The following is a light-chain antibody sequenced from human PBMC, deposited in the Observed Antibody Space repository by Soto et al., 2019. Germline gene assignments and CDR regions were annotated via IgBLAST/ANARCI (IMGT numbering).Light chain of an antibody. CDR3: ATWDSSLIAGV. J-gene: IGLJ2*01. V-gene: IGLV1-51*01. CDR1: SSNIGNNF. CDR2: DNN. Sequence: QSVLTQPPSVSAAPGQKVTISCSGSSSNIGNNFVSWYQHLPGTAPKLLIYDNNKRPSGIPDRFSGTKSGTSATLGITGLPTDDEDHYYCATWDSSLIAGVFGGGTKVTVL.